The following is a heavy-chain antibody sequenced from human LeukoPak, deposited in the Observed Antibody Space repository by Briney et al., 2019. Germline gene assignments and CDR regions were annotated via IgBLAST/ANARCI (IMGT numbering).Heavy chain of an antibody. J-gene: IGHJ4*02. D-gene: IGHD1-26*01. CDR3: ARLQWELLDY. CDR1: GGSISSYY. Sequence: SETLSLTCTVSGGSISSYYWSWIRQPPGKGLEWIGSIYYSGSTYYNPSLKSRVTISVDTSKNQFSLKLSSVTAADTAVYYCARLQWELLDYWGQGTLVTVSS. CDR2: IYYSGST. V-gene: IGHV4-39*07.